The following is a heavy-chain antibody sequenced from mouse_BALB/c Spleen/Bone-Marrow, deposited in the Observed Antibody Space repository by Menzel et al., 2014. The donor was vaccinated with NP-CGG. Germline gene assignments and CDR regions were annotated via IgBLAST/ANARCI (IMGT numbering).Heavy chain of an antibody. V-gene: IGHV2-2*02. CDR3: ARKSYYYGKGAMDY. J-gene: IGHJ4*01. Sequence: VQLVESGPGLVQPSQSLSIPCTVSGLSLTDYGLHWVRQSPGKGLEWLGVIWSGGNTDYNAAFISRLSISKDNSKSQVFFKMNSLQANDTAIYYCARKSYYYGKGAMDYWGQGTSVTVSS. CDR2: IWSGGNT. CDR1: GLSLTDYG. D-gene: IGHD1-1*01.